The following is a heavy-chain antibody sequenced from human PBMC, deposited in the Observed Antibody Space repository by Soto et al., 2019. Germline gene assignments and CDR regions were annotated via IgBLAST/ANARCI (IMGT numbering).Heavy chain of an antibody. CDR1: GFTFSSYW. Sequence: GGSLRLSCAASGFTFSSYWMSWVRQAPGKGLEWVANIKQDGSEKYYVDSVKGRFTISRDNAKNSLYLQMNSLRAEDTAVYYCARDLGATVTNRLGAFDIWGQGTMVTVSS. V-gene: IGHV3-7*01. CDR2: IKQDGSEK. D-gene: IGHD4-17*01. J-gene: IGHJ3*02. CDR3: ARDLGATVTNRLGAFDI.